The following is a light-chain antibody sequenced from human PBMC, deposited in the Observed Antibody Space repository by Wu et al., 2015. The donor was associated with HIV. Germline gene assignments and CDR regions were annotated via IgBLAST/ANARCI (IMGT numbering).Light chain of an antibody. V-gene: IGKV3-20*01. Sequence: EIVLTQSPGTLSLSPGERATLSCRASQSVSSSYLAWYQQKPGQAPRLLIYGASSRATGIPDRFSGSGSGTDFTLTISRLEPEDFAVYYCQQYGSSNEGLTFGGGTKVEIK. CDR1: QSVSSSY. J-gene: IGKJ4*01. CDR2: GAS. CDR3: QQYGSSNEGLT.